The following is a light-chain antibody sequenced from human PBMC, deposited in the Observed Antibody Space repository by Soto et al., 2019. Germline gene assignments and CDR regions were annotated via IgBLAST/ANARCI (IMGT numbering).Light chain of an antibody. CDR1: QSLLHSNGYNY. CDR2: LGS. J-gene: IGKJ1*01. CDR3: MQALQTHRT. V-gene: IGKV2-28*01. Sequence: IVMTQSPLSLPVTPGEPASISCRSSQSLLHSNGYNYLDWYLQKPGQSPQLLIYLGSNRASGVPDRFSGSGSGTDFTLKISRVEAEDVGVYYCMQALQTHRTFGQGTKVDIK.